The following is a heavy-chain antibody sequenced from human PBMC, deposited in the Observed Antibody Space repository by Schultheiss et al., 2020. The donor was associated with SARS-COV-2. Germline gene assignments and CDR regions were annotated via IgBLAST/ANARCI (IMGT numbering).Heavy chain of an antibody. CDR1: GGFISSYY. Sequence: SETLSLTCTVSGGFISSYYWSWIRQPPGKGLEWIGYIYYSGSTNYNPSLKSRVTISVDTSKNQFSLKLSSVTAADTAVYYCAKDRFRGLWFGELSPFDYWGQGTLVTVSS. V-gene: IGHV4-59*01. D-gene: IGHD3-10*01. CDR2: IYYSGST. CDR3: AKDRFRGLWFGELSPFDY. J-gene: IGHJ4*02.